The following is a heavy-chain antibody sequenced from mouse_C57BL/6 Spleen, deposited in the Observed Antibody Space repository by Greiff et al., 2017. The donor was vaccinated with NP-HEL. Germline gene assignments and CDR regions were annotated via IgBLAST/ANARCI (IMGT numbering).Heavy chain of an antibody. D-gene: IGHD1-1*01. CDR2: ISSGSSTI. V-gene: IGHV5-17*01. CDR3: ARNPYYYGSSYYFDY. J-gene: IGHJ2*01. CDR1: GFTFSDYG. Sequence: EVHLVESGGGLVKPGGSLKLSCAASGFTFSDYGMHWVRQAPEKGLEWVAYISSGSSTIYYADTVKGRFTISRDNAKNTLFLQMTSLRSEDTAMYYCARNPYYYGSSYYFDYWGQGTTLTVSS.